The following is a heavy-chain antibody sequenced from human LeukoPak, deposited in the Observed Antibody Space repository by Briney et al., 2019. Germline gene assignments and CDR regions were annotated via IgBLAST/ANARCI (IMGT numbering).Heavy chain of an antibody. D-gene: IGHD2-21*01. CDR1: VFTVSSNY. V-gene: IGHV3-53*05. CDR3: APHIHYSYEY. J-gene: IGHJ4*02. CDR2: IYSGGRT. Sequence: PGGSLRLSCAASVFTVSSNYMNWVRQAPGKGLEWVSVIYSGGRTYYADSVKGRFTISRDNSKNTLYLQMSSLRAEDTAVYYCAPHIHYSYEYWGRGTLVTVS.